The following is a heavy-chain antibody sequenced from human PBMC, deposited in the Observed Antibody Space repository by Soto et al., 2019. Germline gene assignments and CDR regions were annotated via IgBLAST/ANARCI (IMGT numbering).Heavy chain of an antibody. CDR1: GGSFSTYH. J-gene: IGHJ3*02. D-gene: IGHD3-9*01. CDR2: INHSGNN. Sequence: PSETLSLTCVVSGGSFSTYHYNWIRQSPGKGLEWIGEINHSGNNNYSPSLKSRVTMSLDTSKNQFSLKLTSVTAADTAAYYCARGGSNDWQVAFDIWGQGTMVTVSS. V-gene: IGHV4-34*01. CDR3: ARGGSNDWQVAFDI.